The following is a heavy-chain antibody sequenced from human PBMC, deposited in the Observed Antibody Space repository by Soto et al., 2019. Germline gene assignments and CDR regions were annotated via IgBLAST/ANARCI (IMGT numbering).Heavy chain of an antibody. CDR1: GFTFSSYA. CDR2: ISGGGGST. V-gene: IGHV3-23*01. CDR3: AKEGGIVATQIGGGADY. D-gene: IGHD5-12*01. J-gene: IGHJ4*02. Sequence: EVQLLESGGGLVQPGGSLRLSCAASGFTFSSYAMSWVRQAPGKGLEWVSAISGGGGSTYYADSVKGRFTISRDNSKNTLYLQMNSLRAEDTAVYYCAKEGGIVATQIGGGADYWGQGTLVTVSS.